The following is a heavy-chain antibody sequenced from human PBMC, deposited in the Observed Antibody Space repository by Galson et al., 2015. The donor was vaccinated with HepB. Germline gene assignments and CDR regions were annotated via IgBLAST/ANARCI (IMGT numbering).Heavy chain of an antibody. CDR2: INPNSGGT. V-gene: IGHV1-2*06. D-gene: IGHD1-26*01. CDR1: GYTFTGYY. Sequence: SVKVSCKASGYTFTGYYMHWVRQAPGQGLEWMGRINPNSGGTNYAQKFQGRVTMTRDTSISTAYMELSRLRSDDTAVYYCARDMGYSGCMDVWGKGTTVTVSS. CDR3: ARDMGYSGCMDV. J-gene: IGHJ6*03.